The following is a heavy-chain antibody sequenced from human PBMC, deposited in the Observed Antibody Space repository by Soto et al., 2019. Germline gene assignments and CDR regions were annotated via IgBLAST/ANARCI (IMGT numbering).Heavy chain of an antibody. V-gene: IGHV4-34*09. CDR3: ARDYYGAGSQYYYYGMEV. J-gene: IGHJ6*02. D-gene: IGHD3-10*01. CDR2: IYHSGGA. CDR1: GGSFRNYY. Sequence: SETLSLTCGVYGGSFRNYYWSWLRQPPGKGLEWIGYIYHSGGASYNPSLRGRAVISIDTSKNQFSLRLNAVTAADTATYYCARDYYGAGSQYYYYGMEVWGQGTTVTVSS.